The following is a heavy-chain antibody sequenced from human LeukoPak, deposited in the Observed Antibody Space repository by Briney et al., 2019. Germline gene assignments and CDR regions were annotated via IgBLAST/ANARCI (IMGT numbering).Heavy chain of an antibody. CDR1: GFTFSSYW. Sequence: GGSLRLPCAASGFTFSSYWMHWVRQAPGKGLVWVSRINSDGSSTSYADSVKGRFTISRDNAKNTLYLQMNSLRAEDTAVYYCARVVRSSGWKPLGGWFDPWGQGTLVTVSS. J-gene: IGHJ5*02. D-gene: IGHD6-19*01. CDR2: INSDGSST. CDR3: ARVVRSSGWKPLGGWFDP. V-gene: IGHV3-74*01.